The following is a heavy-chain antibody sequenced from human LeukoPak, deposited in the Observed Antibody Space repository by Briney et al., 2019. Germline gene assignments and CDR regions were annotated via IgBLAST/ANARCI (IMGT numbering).Heavy chain of an antibody. CDR3: ARVNRAVGSSSPNDAFDI. Sequence: SETLSLACAVYGGSFSGYYWSWIRQPPGKGLEWIGEINHSGSTNYNPSLKSRVTISVDTSKNQFSLKLSSVTAADTAVYYCARVNRAVGSSSPNDAFDIWGQGTMVTVSS. CDR1: GGSFSGYY. J-gene: IGHJ3*02. V-gene: IGHV4-34*01. D-gene: IGHD6-6*01. CDR2: INHSGST.